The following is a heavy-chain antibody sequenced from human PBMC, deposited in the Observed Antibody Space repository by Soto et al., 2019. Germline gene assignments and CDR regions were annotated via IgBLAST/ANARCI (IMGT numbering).Heavy chain of an antibody. Sequence: GGSLRLSCAASGFTFSSYXMHWVRQAPGKGLEWVAVIWYDGSNKYYADSVKGRFTISRDNSKNTLYLQMNSLRAEDTAVYYCARDRWFGELSVMDVWGQGTTVTVSS. D-gene: IGHD3-10*01. J-gene: IGHJ6*02. CDR3: ARDRWFGELSVMDV. CDR2: IWYDGSNK. V-gene: IGHV3-33*01. CDR1: GFTFSSYX.